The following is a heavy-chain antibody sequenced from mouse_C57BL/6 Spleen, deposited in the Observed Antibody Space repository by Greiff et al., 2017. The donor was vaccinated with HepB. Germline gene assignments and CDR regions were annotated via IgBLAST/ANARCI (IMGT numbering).Heavy chain of an antibody. CDR2: IYPGSGST. V-gene: IGHV1-55*01. J-gene: IGHJ4*01. Sequence: QVQLKQPGAELVKPGASVKMSCKASGYTFTSYWITWVKQRPGQGLEWIGDIYPGSGSTNYNEKFKSKATLTVDTSSSTAYMQLSSLTSEDSAVYYCARIPDYYAMDYWGQGTSVTVSS. CDR1: GYTFTSYW. CDR3: ARIPDYYAMDY.